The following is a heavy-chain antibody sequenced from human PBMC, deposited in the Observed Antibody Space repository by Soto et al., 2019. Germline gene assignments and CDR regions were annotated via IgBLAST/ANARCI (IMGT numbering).Heavy chain of an antibody. Sequence: QVQLVQSGAEVKKPGASVKVSCKASGYTFTSYGISWVRQAPGQGLEWMGWISAYNGNTNYAQKLQDRVTMTTDTSTSTAYMELRSLRSDDTAVYYCARDKEGPEKWLVSPVGAFDIWGQGTMVTVSS. CDR2: ISAYNGNT. J-gene: IGHJ3*02. CDR3: ARDKEGPEKWLVSPVGAFDI. D-gene: IGHD6-19*01. CDR1: GYTFTSYG. V-gene: IGHV1-18*01.